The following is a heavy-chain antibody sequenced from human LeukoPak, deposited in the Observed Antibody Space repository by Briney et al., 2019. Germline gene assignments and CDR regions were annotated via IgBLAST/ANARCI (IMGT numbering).Heavy chain of an antibody. CDR2: IYSGGST. CDR3: ATQRFSGGAYYYGIDV. V-gene: IGHV3-53*01. Sequence: GGSLRLSCTASGFTVSSNYMTWVRQAPGTGLKWVSVIYSGGSTHYAGSVKGRFTISRDNSKNTLYLQMNSLRAEDTAVYYCATQRFSGGAYYYGIDVWGQRTTVTVSS. D-gene: IGHD2-15*01. CDR1: GFTVSSNY. J-gene: IGHJ6*02.